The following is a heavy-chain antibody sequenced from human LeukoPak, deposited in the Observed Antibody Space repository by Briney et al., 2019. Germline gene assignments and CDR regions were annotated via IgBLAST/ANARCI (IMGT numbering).Heavy chain of an antibody. V-gene: IGHV1-2*02. CDR3: ARGDDSSGYYRTGGGFDP. Sequence: ASVKVSCKTSGYTFTSYYIHWVRQAPGQGLGWMGWINPNSGGTNYAQKFQGRVTMTRDTSISTAYMELSRLRSDDTAVYYCARGDDSSGYYRTGGGFDPWGQGTLVTVSS. J-gene: IGHJ5*02. CDR2: INPNSGGT. D-gene: IGHD3-22*01. CDR1: GYTFTSYY.